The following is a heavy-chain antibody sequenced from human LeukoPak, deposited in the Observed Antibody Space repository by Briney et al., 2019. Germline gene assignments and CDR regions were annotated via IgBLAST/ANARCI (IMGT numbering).Heavy chain of an antibody. J-gene: IGHJ4*02. CDR1: GASIDSHSW. Sequence: SGTLSLTCAVSGASIDSHSWWSWVRQPPGKGLEWIGEIYHSGGANYKPSLKSRVTMSVDTSKNHFSLRLTSVTAADTAVYYCAYNRNFALDNWGQGTLVTVSS. CDR3: AYNRNFALDN. V-gene: IGHV4-4*02. D-gene: IGHD1-14*01. CDR2: IYHSGGA.